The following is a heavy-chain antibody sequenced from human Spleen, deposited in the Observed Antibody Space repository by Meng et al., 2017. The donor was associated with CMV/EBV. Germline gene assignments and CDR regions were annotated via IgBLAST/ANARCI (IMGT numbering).Heavy chain of an antibody. D-gene: IGHD6-19*01. V-gene: IGHV3-23*03. CDR2: IYTEGSRS. CDR3: AKVTTAQWLIVN. Sequence: GGSLRLSCVASGLTFSSYPMSWVRQAPGKGLEWVSVIYTEGSRSFHADSVKGRFTISRDNSKNTLYLQMNSLRAEDTAIYYCAKVTTAQWLIVNWGQGTLVTVSS. J-gene: IGHJ4*02. CDR1: GLTFSSYP.